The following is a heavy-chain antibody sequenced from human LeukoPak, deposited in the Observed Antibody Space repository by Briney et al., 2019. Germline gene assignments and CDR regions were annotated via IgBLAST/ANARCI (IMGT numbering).Heavy chain of an antibody. J-gene: IGHJ5*02. D-gene: IGHD1-26*01. CDR2: IYYSGST. CDR3: VKVVGAPNWFDP. V-gene: IGHV4-39*07. CDR1: GGSISSSSYY. Sequence: KTSETLSLTCTVSGGSISSSSYYWGWIRQPPGKGLEWIGSIYYSGSTYYNPSLKSRVTISIDTSKNQFSLKLSSVTATDTAVFYCVKVVGAPNWFDPWGQGTLVTVSP.